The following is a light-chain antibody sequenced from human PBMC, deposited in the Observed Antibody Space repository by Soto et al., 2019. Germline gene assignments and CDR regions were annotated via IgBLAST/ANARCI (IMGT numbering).Light chain of an antibody. J-gene: IGLJ1*01. CDR2: EVN. V-gene: IGLV2-8*01. CDR1: SSDVGGYNY. Sequence: QSALSPTPSASGSPGQSVAISCTGTSSDVGGYNYVSWYQQHPGKAPKLMIYEVNKRPSGVPDRFSGSKSGNTASLTVSGLQAEDEADYYCSSYAGSSNVFGTGTKVTVL. CDR3: SSYAGSSNV.